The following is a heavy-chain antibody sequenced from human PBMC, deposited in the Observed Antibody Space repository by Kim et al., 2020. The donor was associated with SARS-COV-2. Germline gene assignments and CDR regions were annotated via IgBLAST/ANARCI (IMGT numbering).Heavy chain of an antibody. Sequence: GGSLRLSCTASGLTLSSYAMTWVRQAPGKGMEWVSSISGGGYTAYYADSVKGRVTISRDNSRNTVYLQMNRLRGEDSAIYYCAKDSRGNIEYVDMNYY. CDR3: AKDSRGNIEYVDMNYY. CDR1: GLTLSSYA. D-gene: IGHD3-16*01. J-gene: IGHJ6*01. CDR2: ISGGGYTA. V-gene: IGHV3-23*01.